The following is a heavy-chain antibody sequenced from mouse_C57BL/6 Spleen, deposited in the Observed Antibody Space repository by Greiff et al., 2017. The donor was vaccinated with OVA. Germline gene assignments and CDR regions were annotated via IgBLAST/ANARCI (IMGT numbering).Heavy chain of an antibody. CDR1: GFTFSSYG. CDR2: ISSGGSYT. CDR3: ARREYDY. J-gene: IGHJ2*01. Sequence: EVKLVESGGDLVKPGGSLKLSCAASGFTFSSYGMSWVRQTPDKRLEWVATISSGGSYTYYPDSVKGRFTISRDNAKNTLYLQRSSLKSEDTAMYYCARREYDYWGQGTTLTVSS. D-gene: IGHD5-1*01. V-gene: IGHV5-6*02.